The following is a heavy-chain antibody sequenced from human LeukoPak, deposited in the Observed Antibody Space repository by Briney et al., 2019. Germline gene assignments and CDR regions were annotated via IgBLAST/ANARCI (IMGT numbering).Heavy chain of an antibody. Sequence: SETLSFTCAFYGGSFSGYYWSGIRQPPEKGVEWIGEINHSGSTNYNPSLKSRVTISVDTSKNQSSLKLSSVTAADTAVYYCARGDTAMVAFDYWGQGTLVTVSS. CDR2: INHSGST. V-gene: IGHV4-34*01. CDR3: ARGDTAMVAFDY. CDR1: GGSFSGYY. J-gene: IGHJ4*02. D-gene: IGHD5-18*01.